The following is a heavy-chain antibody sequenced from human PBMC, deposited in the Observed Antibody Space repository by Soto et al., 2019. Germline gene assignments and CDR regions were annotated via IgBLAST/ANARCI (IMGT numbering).Heavy chain of an antibody. V-gene: IGHV3-23*01. CDR3: AKDRADYALTDIRDYYGMDV. CDR2: ISGSGGST. Sequence: PGGSLRLSCAASGFTFSSYAMSWVRQAPGKGLEWVSAISGSGGSTYYADSVKGRFTISRDNSKNTLYLQMNSLRAEDTAVYYCAKDRADYALTDIRDYYGMDVWGQGTTVTVSS. J-gene: IGHJ6*02. D-gene: IGHD2-21*02. CDR1: GFTFSSYA.